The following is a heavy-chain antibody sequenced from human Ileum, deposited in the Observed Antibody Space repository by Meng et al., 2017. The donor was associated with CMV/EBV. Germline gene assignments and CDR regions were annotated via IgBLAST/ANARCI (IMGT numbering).Heavy chain of an antibody. Sequence: GSLRLSCTVSGGSISSSNWWSWVRQPPGKGLEWIGEIYHSGSTNYNPSLKSRVTISVDKSKNQFSLKLSSVTAADTAVYYCARGGSFQYFQHWGQGALVTVSS. D-gene: IGHD1-26*01. CDR1: GGSISSSNW. V-gene: IGHV4-4*02. CDR3: ARGGSFQYFQH. CDR2: IYHSGST. J-gene: IGHJ1*01.